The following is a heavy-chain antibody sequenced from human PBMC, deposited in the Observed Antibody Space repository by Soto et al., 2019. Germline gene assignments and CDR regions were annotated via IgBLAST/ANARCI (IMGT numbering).Heavy chain of an antibody. D-gene: IGHD3-3*01. CDR2: ISAYNGNT. V-gene: IGHV1-18*01. CDR1: GYTFTSYG. Sequence: ASVKVSCKASGYTFTSYGISWVRQAPGQGLEWMGWISAYNGNTNYAQKLQGRVTMTTDTSTSTAYMELRSLRSDDTAVYYCARDKSQYYDFWSGYSYYFDYWGQGTLVTVSS. CDR3: ARDKSQYYDFWSGYSYYFDY. J-gene: IGHJ4*02.